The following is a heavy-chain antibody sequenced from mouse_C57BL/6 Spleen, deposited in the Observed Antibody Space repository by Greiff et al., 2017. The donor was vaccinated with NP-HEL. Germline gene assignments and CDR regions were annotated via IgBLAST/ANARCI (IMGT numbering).Heavy chain of an antibody. CDR2: IWGGGST. J-gene: IGHJ3*01. V-gene: IGHV2-9*01. CDR1: GFSFTSYG. Sequence: VQLQQSGPGLVAPSQSLSITCTVSGFSFTSYGVDWVRQPPGKGLEWLGVIWGGGSTNYNSDLMSRLSISKDNNKSTVFLKMNSLQTDDTAMYYCAKRGSSGYWAYWGQGTLVTVSA. CDR3: AKRGSSGYWAY. D-gene: IGHD3-2*02.